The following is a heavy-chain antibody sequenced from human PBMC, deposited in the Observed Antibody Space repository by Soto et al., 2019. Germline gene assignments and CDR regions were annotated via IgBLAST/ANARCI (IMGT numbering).Heavy chain of an antibody. CDR3: ARDGGIAVADLSGY. J-gene: IGHJ4*02. CDR2: IFPILGIA. Sequence: QVQLVQSGAEVKKPGSSVKVSCKASGGTFSSYTISWVRQAPGQGLEWMGRIFPILGIANYAQKFQGRVTITADKSTSTAYMELSSLRSEDTAVYYCARDGGIAVADLSGYWGQGTLVTVSS. D-gene: IGHD6-19*01. CDR1: GGTFSSYT. V-gene: IGHV1-69*08.